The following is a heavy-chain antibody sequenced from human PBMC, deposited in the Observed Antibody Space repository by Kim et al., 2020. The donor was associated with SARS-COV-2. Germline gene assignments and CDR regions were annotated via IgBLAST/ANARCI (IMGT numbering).Heavy chain of an antibody. CDR2: ISGSGGST. CDR3: AKDTPVGRPIRPNWFDP. J-gene: IGHJ5*02. D-gene: IGHD1-26*01. CDR1: GFTFSSYA. V-gene: IGHV3-23*01. Sequence: GGSLRLSCAASGFTFSSYAMSWVRQAPGKGLEWVSAISGSGGSTYYADSVKGRFTISRDNSKNTLYLQMNSLRAEDTAVYYCAKDTPVGRPIRPNWFDPWGQGTLVTVSS.